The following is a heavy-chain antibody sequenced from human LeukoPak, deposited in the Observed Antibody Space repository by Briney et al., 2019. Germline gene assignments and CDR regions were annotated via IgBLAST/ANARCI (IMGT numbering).Heavy chain of an antibody. CDR1: GFTFSSSW. V-gene: IGHV3-7*01. Sequence: GGSLRLSCVASGFTFSSSWMTWVRQAPGMGLERVANIKADGSGKYYVDSVKGRFTISRDNAKNSLYLQMNSLRAEDTAVYYCARDFMIVPGEYYFDYWGQGTLVTVSS. D-gene: IGHD3-22*01. J-gene: IGHJ4*02. CDR2: IKADGSGK. CDR3: ARDFMIVPGEYYFDY.